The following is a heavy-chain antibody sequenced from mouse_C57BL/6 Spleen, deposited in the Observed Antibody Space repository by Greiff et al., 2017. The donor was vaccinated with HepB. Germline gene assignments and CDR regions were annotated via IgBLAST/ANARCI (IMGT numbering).Heavy chain of an antibody. CDR1: GFTFSDYG. V-gene: IGHV5-17*01. CDR2: ISSGSSTI. D-gene: IGHD1-2*01. Sequence: VQLKESGGGLVKPGGSLKLSCAASGFTFSDYGMHWVRQAPEKGLEWVAYISSGSSTIYYADTVKGRFTISRDNAKNTLFLQMTSLRSEDTAMYYCARRSGWDAMDYWGQGTSVTVSS. J-gene: IGHJ4*01. CDR3: ARRSGWDAMDY.